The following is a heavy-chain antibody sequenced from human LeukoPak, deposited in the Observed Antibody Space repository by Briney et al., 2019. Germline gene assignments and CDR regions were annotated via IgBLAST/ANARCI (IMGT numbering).Heavy chain of an antibody. V-gene: IGHV4-59*11. CDR2: IYYSGST. CDR1: GGSISSHY. CDR3: AREVGRFDP. Sequence: SETLSLTCTVSGGSISSHYWSWVRQPPGKGLEWVGYIYYSGSTNYNPSHKSRVTISVDTSKNQFSLKLSSVTAADTAVYYCAREVGRFDPWGQGTLVTVSS. D-gene: IGHD7-27*01. J-gene: IGHJ5*02.